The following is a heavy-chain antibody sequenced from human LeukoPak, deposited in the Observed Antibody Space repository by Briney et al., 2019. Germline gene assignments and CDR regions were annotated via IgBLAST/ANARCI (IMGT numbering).Heavy chain of an antibody. J-gene: IGHJ4*02. CDR3: ARDLASDPIRFLEWPSYYFDY. D-gene: IGHD3-3*01. V-gene: IGHV3-48*04. CDR1: GFTFSSYS. CDR2: VSSTNTTI. Sequence: PGGSLRLSCAVSGFTFSSYSMNWVRQAPGKGLEWISYVSSTNTTIYYADSVKGRFTISRDNAKNSLYLQMNSLRAEDTAVYYCARDLASDPIRFLEWPSYYFDYWGQGTLVTVSS.